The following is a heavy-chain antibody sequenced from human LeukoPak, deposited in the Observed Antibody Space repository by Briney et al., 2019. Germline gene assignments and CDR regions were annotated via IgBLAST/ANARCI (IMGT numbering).Heavy chain of an antibody. Sequence: PGGSLRLSCAASGFTFSSYGMHWVRQAPGKGLEWVAFIRYDGSNKYYADSVKGRFTISRDNSKNTLYLQMNSLRAEDTAVYYCAKPRDIVATHYYFDYWGQGTLVTVSS. CDR1: GFTFSSYG. J-gene: IGHJ4*02. V-gene: IGHV3-30*02. CDR3: AKPRDIVATHYYFDY. CDR2: IRYDGSNK. D-gene: IGHD5-12*01.